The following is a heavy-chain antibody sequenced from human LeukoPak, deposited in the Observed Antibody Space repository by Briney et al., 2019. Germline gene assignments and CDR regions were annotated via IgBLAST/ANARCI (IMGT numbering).Heavy chain of an antibody. D-gene: IGHD2-15*01. CDR1: GGSISSYY. CDR2: IYPGGTT. CDR3: ARDAEFCSGGSCYSGSPYREFDY. J-gene: IGHJ4*02. Sequence: PSETPSLTCTVSGGSISSYYWSWIRQPAGKGLEWIGRIYPGGTTHYNPSLKSRVTMSVDTSKNQFSLKLSSVTAADTAVYYCARDAEFCSGGSCYSGSPYREFDYWGQGTLVTVSS. V-gene: IGHV4-4*07.